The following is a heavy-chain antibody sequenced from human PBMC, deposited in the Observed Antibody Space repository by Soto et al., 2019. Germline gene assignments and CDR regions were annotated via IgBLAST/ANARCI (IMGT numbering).Heavy chain of an antibody. Sequence: PGGSLRLSCAASGFTFSSFALSWVRQAPGKGLEWVSAISGPGDGTDYADSVKGRFTISRDNFKNTLYLQMNSLRAEDTAVYYCAGPGYSSQDYWGQGTLVTVSS. V-gene: IGHV3-23*01. CDR1: GFTFSSFA. CDR3: AGPGYSSQDY. J-gene: IGHJ4*02. CDR2: ISGPGDGT. D-gene: IGHD5-18*01.